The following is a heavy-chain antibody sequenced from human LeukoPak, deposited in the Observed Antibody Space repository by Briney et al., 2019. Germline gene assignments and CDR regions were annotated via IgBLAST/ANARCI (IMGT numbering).Heavy chain of an antibody. CDR3: ASGSSLDGSSGWPTHYY. CDR2: INPNSGAT. Sequence: ASVKVSCKASGYTFSGCYMHWVRQAPGEGLEWMGWINPNSGATHYAQKFQGRVTVTRATSISTAYMELNRLTSDDTAVYYCASGSSLDGSSGWPTHYYWGQGTLVTVSS. D-gene: IGHD6-19*01. V-gene: IGHV1-2*02. CDR1: GYTFSGCY. J-gene: IGHJ4*02.